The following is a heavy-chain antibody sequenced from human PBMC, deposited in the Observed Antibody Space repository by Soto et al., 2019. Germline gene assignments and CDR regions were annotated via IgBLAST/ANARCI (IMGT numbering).Heavy chain of an antibody. CDR2: MNANSGNT. V-gene: IGHV1-8*01. D-gene: IGHD3-22*01. CDR3: ARGGAYYYDSSGYYYGPYFDY. Sequence: GASVKVSCKASGYVFSSFDVNWVRYAPGQGLEWMGWMNANSGNTGYAQKFQGRVTMTRNTSITTAYMELTSLKSEDTAVYYCARGGAYYYDSSGYYYGPYFDYWGRGTLVTVSS. J-gene: IGHJ4*02. CDR1: GYVFSSFD.